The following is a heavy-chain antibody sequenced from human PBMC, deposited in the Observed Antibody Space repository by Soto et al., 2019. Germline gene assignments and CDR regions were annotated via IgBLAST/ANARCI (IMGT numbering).Heavy chain of an antibody. CDR2: IGTRGKTI. V-gene: IGHV3-48*03. CDR1: GFTFSSYE. D-gene: IGHD4-4*01. CDR3: ARDPAIYSGKFDYGLDV. J-gene: IGHJ6*02. Sequence: EVQLVESGGGLVQAGGSLRLFCAVSGFTFSSYEMNWVRQALGKGLEWVSYIGTRGKTIYYADSVRGRFTISRDNAKNFLYLQMNSLRAEDTAVYFCARDPAIYSGKFDYGLDVWGRGTTVTVSS.